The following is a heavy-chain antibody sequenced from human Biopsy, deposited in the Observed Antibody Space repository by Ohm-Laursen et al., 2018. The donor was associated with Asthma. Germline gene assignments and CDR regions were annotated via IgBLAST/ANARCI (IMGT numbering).Heavy chain of an antibody. D-gene: IGHD6-19*01. J-gene: IGHJ4*02. CDR2: INAGNGNT. CDR3: SREEPTSGWYQGSILR. V-gene: IGHV1-3*01. CDR1: GGTFSRYA. Sequence: SVKVSCKASGGTFSRYAISWVRQAPGQGLEWMGWINAGNGNTKYSQKFQGRVTISRDTSASTAYMDLSSLRSEDTAVYYCSREEPTSGWYQGSILRWGQGTLVTVSS.